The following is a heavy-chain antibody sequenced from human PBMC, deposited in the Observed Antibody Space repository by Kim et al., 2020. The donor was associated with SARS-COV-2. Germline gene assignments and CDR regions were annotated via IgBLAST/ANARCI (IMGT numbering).Heavy chain of an antibody. Sequence: GGSLRLSCAASGFTFSSYGMHWVRQAPGKGLEWVAVIWYDGSNKYYADSVKGRFTISRDNSKNTLYLQMNSLRAEDTAVYYCAREIISSGWYSGYYYYGMDVWGQGTTVTVSS. CDR3: AREIISSGWYSGYYYYGMDV. CDR2: IWYDGSNK. D-gene: IGHD6-19*01. CDR1: GFTFSSYG. J-gene: IGHJ6*02. V-gene: IGHV3-33*01.